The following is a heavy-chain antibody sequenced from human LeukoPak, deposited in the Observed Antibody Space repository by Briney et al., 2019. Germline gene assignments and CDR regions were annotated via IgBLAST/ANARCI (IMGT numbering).Heavy chain of an antibody. CDR1: GGTFSSYA. J-gene: IGHJ5*02. V-gene: IGHV1-69*13. Sequence: ASVKVSCKASGGTFSSYAISWVRQASGQGLEWMGGIIPIFGTANYAQKFQGRVTITADESTSTAYMELSSLRSEDTAVYYCARGYCSGGSCYPVRYNWFDPWGQGTLVTVSS. D-gene: IGHD2-15*01. CDR2: IIPIFGTA. CDR3: ARGYCSGGSCYPVRYNWFDP.